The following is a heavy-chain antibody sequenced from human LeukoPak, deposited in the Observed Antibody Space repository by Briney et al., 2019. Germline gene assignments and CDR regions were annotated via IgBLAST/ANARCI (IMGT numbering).Heavy chain of an antibody. J-gene: IGHJ4*02. CDR3: ARDYFGSPSALDY. Sequence: GGSLRLSCAASGFTVTNAWMNWVRQAPGKGLEWVSGINWNGGSTGYADSVKGRFTISRDNAKNSLYLQMNSLRAEDTALYYCARDYFGSPSALDYWGQGTLVTVSS. V-gene: IGHV3-20*04. CDR1: GFTVTNAW. CDR2: INWNGGST. D-gene: IGHD1-26*01.